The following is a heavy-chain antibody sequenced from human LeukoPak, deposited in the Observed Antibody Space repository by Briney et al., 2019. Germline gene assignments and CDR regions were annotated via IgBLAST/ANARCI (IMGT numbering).Heavy chain of an antibody. CDR3: ARQNGSGSYYVDY. V-gene: IGHV3-64*01. J-gene: IGHJ4*02. CDR1: GFTFSSYA. Sequence: PGGSLRLSCAASGFTFSSYAMHWVRQAPGKGLEYVSAISSNGGSTYYANSVKGRFTISRDNSKNTLYLQMGSLRAEDMAVYYCARQNGSGSYYVDYWGQGTLVTVSS. D-gene: IGHD3-10*01. CDR2: ISSNGGST.